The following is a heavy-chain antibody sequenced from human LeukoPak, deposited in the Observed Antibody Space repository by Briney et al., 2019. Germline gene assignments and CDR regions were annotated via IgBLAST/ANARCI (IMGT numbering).Heavy chain of an antibody. Sequence: GGSLRLSCAASGFTVSSNYMSWVRQAPGKGLEWVSVIYSGGSTYYADSVKGRFTISRDNSKNTLYLQMNSLRAEDTAVYYCARWESYDYGIDYWGQGTLVTVSS. CDR2: IYSGGST. CDR1: GFTVSSNY. V-gene: IGHV3-66*01. CDR3: ARWESYDYGIDY. D-gene: IGHD3-16*01. J-gene: IGHJ4*02.